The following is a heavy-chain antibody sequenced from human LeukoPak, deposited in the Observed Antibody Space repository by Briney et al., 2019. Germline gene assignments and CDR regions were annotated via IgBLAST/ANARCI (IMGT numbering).Heavy chain of an antibody. Sequence: GGSLRLSCAASGSTFDDYAIHWVRHAPGKGLEWVSGINWNSGSKHYADSVKGRFTISRDNSKNTLYLQMNSLRAEDTAVYYCAKATIAAAGDYWGQGTLVTVSS. CDR3: AKATIAAAGDY. CDR1: GSTFDDYA. J-gene: IGHJ4*02. D-gene: IGHD6-13*01. V-gene: IGHV3-9*01. CDR2: INWNSGSK.